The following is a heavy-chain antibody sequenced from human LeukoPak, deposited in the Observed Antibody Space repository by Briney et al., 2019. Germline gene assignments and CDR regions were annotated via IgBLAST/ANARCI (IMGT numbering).Heavy chain of an antibody. V-gene: IGHV4-30-2*01. D-gene: IGHD4-23*01. Sequence: SETLSLTCAVSGGSISSGGYSWSWIRQPPGKGLEWIGYIYLSGSTYYNPSLKSRVTISVDRSKNQFSLKLSSVTAADTAVYYCATVTTVVTPGAFDIWGQGTMVTVSS. CDR2: IYLSGST. J-gene: IGHJ3*02. CDR3: ATVTTVVTPGAFDI. CDR1: GGSISSGGYS.